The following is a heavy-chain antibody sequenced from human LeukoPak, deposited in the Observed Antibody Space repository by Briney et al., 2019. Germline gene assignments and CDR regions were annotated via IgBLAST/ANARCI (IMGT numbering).Heavy chain of an antibody. CDR3: ARQHCSGGDCYFFD. CDR2: IWYDGNNK. Sequence: GGSLRLSCAASGFTFSTYNMNWVRQGPGKGLEWVALIWYDGNNKYYADSVKGRFTISRDNSKDTLYLQLNSLRAEDTAVYYCARQHCSGGDCYFFDWGQGTLVTVSS. CDR1: GFTFSTYN. D-gene: IGHD2-15*01. V-gene: IGHV3-33*08. J-gene: IGHJ4*02.